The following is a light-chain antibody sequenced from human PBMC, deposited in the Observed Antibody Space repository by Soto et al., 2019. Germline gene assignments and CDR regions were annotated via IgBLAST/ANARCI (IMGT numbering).Light chain of an antibody. CDR2: WAS. J-gene: IGKJ3*01. V-gene: IGKV4-1*01. Sequence: DIVLTQSPDSLAVSLGERATINCKSSQSVLYNSNNKNYLAWYQQKPGQPPKLLIYWASIREPGVPDRFSGSVSGTDFTLTISSLQAEDVAVYYCQQYCITPFTFGPGTKVDIK. CDR3: QQYCITPFT. CDR1: QSVLYNSNNKNY.